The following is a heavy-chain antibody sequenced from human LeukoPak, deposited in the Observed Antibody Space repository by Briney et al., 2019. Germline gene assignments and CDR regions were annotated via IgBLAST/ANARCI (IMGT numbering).Heavy chain of an antibody. CDR1: GFTFSDYE. J-gene: IGHJ4*02. Sequence: GGSLRLSCAASGFTFSDYEMNWVRQAPGKGLEWVSYISLGGSTIYYADSVKGRFTISRDNSKNTLYLHMKSLRVEDTAVYYCARGPDGYNPHFDYWGQGTLVTVSS. CDR3: ARGPDGYNPHFDY. V-gene: IGHV3-48*03. CDR2: ISLGGSTI. D-gene: IGHD5-24*01.